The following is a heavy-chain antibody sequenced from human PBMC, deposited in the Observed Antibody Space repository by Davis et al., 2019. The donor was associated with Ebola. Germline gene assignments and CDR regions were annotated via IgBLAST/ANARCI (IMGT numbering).Heavy chain of an antibody. CDR3: ARRVEYCGGGTCQYDS. V-gene: IGHV4-34*01. J-gene: IGHJ4*02. D-gene: IGHD2-21*01. CDR1: DGSISSYS. CDR2: INHSGST. Sequence: SETLSLTCTVSDGSISSYSWSWIRQPPGKGLEWIGEINHSGSTNYNPSLKSRVTISVDTSKSQFSLKLRSLTAADTALYYCARRVEYCGGGTCQYDSWGQGTLVTVSS.